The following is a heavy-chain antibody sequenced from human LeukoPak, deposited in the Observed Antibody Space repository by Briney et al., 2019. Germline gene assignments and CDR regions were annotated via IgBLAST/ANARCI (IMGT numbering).Heavy chain of an antibody. J-gene: IGHJ5*02. CDR3: AREREYSSTAVWFDP. CDR1: GGSISSSNYY. D-gene: IGHD6-6*01. V-gene: IGHV4-39*07. CDR2: IYYSGST. Sequence: SETLSLTCTVSGGSISSSNYYWGRIRQPPGKGLEWIGSIYYSGSTYYNPSLKSRVTISVDTSKNQFSLKLSSVTAADTAVYYCAREREYSSTAVWFDPWGQGTLVTVSS.